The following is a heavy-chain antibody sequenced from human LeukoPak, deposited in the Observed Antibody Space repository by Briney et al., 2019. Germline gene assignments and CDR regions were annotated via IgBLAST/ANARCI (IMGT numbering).Heavy chain of an antibody. CDR1: GGSISSGGYY. V-gene: IGHV4-31*03. CDR3: ARDGSPPQKLLWFGEFSSRNAGNYYGMDV. J-gene: IGHJ6*02. Sequence: SETLSLTCTVSGGSISSGGYYWSWIRQHPGKGLEWIGYIYYSGSTYYNPSLKSRVTISVDTSKNQFSLKLSSVTAADTAVYYCARDGSPPQKLLWFGEFSSRNAGNYYGMDVWGQGTTVTVSS. CDR2: IYYSGST. D-gene: IGHD3-10*01.